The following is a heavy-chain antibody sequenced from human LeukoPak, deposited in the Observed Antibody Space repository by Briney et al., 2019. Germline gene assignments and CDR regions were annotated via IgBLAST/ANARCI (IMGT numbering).Heavy chain of an antibody. CDR1: GFTFSSYE. J-gene: IGHJ4*02. Sequence: GSLRLSCAASGFTFSSYEMNWVRQAPGEGLEWVSYISSSGTIYYADSVKGRFTISRDNAKNSLYLQVNSLRAEDTAVYYCARTMSSSGWYPGTYWGQGTLVTVSS. D-gene: IGHD6-19*01. CDR2: ISSSGTI. V-gene: IGHV3-48*03. CDR3: ARTMSSSGWYPGTY.